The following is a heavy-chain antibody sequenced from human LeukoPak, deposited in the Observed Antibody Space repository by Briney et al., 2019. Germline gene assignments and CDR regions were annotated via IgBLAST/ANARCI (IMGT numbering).Heavy chain of an antibody. CDR2: ISGDGGST. CDR3: AGESETSGWYDY. V-gene: IGHV3-43*02. J-gene: IGHJ4*02. D-gene: IGHD6-19*01. CDR1: GFIFDNYA. Sequence: GGSLRLSCAAPGFIFDNYAIHWVRQAPGKGLEWVSLISGDGGSTFYADSVRGLFTISRDNTRKSLSLQMSSLRSEDTALYYCAGESETSGWYDYWGQGTLVTVSS.